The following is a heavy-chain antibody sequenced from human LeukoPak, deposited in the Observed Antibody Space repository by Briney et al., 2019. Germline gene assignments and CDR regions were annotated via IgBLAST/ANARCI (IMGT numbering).Heavy chain of an antibody. CDR3: ASGVSASRY. CDR2: VTISGDNT. V-gene: IGHV3-21*01. CDR1: GFTFSNFG. J-gene: IGHJ4*02. Sequence: GGSLRLSCAASGFTFSNFGMSWVRQAPEKGLEWVSSVTISGDNTYYAESVKGRFTISRDNVKKSLYLQMNSLRVEDTAVYYCASGVSASRYWGQGTLVTVSS.